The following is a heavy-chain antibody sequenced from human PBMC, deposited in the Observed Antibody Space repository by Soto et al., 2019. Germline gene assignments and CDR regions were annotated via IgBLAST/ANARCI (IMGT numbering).Heavy chain of an antibody. CDR2: IIPIFGTA. J-gene: IGHJ4*02. V-gene: IGHV1-69*01. D-gene: IGHD3-10*01. CDR3: ARASYYYGSGSYYNHY. Sequence: SVKVSCKASGGTLSSYAISWVRQATRQGLEWMGGIIPIFGTANYAQKFQGRVTITADESTSTAYMELSSLRSGDTAVYYCARASYYYGSGSYYNHYWGQGTLVTVSA. CDR1: GGTLSSYA.